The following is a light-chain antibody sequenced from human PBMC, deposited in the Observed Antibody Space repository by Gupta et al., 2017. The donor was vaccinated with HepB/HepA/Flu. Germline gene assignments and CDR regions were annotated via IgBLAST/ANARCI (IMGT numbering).Light chain of an antibody. CDR1: QSIRND. J-gene: IGKJ2*01. V-gene: IGKV1-17*01. CDR3: LQYKCNLRT. Sequence: DIQMTQSPSSLSASVGDRVTIICRASQSIRNDLGWYQQKPGKAHKRLMYAASSLQSGVPSRFRGSGSGTELKFTISSLRPEYFATYDCLQYKCNLRTFGQGTKLEIK. CDR2: AAS.